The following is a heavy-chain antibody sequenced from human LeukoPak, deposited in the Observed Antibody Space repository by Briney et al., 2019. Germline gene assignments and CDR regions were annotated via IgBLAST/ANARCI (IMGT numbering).Heavy chain of an antibody. CDR2: ITAYNGNT. J-gene: IGHJ5*02. Sequence: GASVKVSCKASGYTFTSYYMHWVRQAPGQGLERMGWITAYNGNTNYAQKFQGRVTMTTDTSTATACMELRNLKSDDTAVYYCTRDCSGGTCSSFWFDPWGQGTLVTVSS. CDR1: GYTFTSYY. D-gene: IGHD2-15*01. V-gene: IGHV1-18*04. CDR3: TRDCSGGTCSSFWFDP.